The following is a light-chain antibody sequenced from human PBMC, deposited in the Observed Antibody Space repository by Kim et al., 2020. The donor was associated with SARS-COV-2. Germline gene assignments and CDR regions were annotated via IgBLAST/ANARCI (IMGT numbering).Light chain of an antibody. CDR3: QQYSSSPAT. J-gene: IGKJ1*01. Sequence: SPGERSTPSCRASQSVSSNSLAWYQQKPGQAPRLLIYGASSRATGIPDRFSGSGSGTDFTLTITRLEPEDFAVYYCQQYSSSPATFGQGTKVDIK. V-gene: IGKV3-20*01. CDR1: QSVSSNS. CDR2: GAS.